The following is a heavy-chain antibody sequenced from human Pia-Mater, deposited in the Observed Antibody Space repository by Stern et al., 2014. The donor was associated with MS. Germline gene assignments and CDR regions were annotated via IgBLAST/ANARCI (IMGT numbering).Heavy chain of an antibody. J-gene: IGHJ4*02. CDR1: GYTFTNYA. D-gene: IGHD5-18*01. V-gene: IGHV7-4-1*02. CDR3: ARDKNAYGYGGTDY. Sequence: VQLVESGSELKKPGASLRVSCKASGYTFTNYAMNWVRQAPGQGLEGVGWINTNKGNAMYAQGFTGRFVFSLDPSVSTAYLQISSLKAEDPAVYYCARDKNAYGYGGTDYWGQGTLVTVSS. CDR2: INTNKGNA.